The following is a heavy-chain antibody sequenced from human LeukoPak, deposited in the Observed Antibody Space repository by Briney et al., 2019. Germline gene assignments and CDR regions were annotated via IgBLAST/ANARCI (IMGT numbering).Heavy chain of an antibody. CDR2: IYYSGST. D-gene: IGHD3-10*01. CDR3: ARLPYVYGSGSYWGAWFDP. CDR1: GGSISSGGYY. J-gene: IGHJ5*02. V-gene: IGHV4-31*03. Sequence: SQTLSLTCTVSGGSISSGGYYWSWIRQHPGKGLEWIGYIYYSGSTYYNPSLKSRVTISVDTSKNQFSLKLSSVTAADTAVYYCARLPYVYGSGSYWGAWFDPWGQGTLVTVSS.